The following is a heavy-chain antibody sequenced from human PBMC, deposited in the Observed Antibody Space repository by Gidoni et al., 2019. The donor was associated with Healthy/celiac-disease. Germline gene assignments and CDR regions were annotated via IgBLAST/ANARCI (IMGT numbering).Heavy chain of an antibody. Sequence: EVQLVESGGGLVQPGGSLRLSCAASGFTFNSYWMSWVRQAPGKGLGWVTNIKQDGSEKYYVDSVKSRCTMTSDNAKNALYLQMNGLRAEDTAVYYCARGGWLVRAESYWGQGTLVTVSS. CDR2: IKQDGSEK. D-gene: IGHD6-19*01. V-gene: IGHV3-7*01. CDR1: GFTFNSYW. J-gene: IGHJ4*02. CDR3: ARGGWLVRAESY.